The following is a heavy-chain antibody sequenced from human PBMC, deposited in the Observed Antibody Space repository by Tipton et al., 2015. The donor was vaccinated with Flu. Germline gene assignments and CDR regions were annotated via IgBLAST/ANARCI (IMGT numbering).Heavy chain of an antibody. Sequence: TLSLTCAVFGVPISTSDWYSWVRQPPGKGLEWIGEISHTGSANYNPSLKSRVTISVDKSNNQFSLTLRSVTAADTALYYCARGLPYGDYFDYWGQGTLVAVSS. CDR3: ARGLPYGDYFDY. V-gene: IGHV4-4*02. D-gene: IGHD4-17*01. CDR1: GVPISTSDW. CDR2: ISHTGSA. J-gene: IGHJ4*02.